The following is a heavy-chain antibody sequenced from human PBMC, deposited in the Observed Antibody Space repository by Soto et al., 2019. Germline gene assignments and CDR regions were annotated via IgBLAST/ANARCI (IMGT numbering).Heavy chain of an antibody. CDR1: GFTFSSYG. Sequence: AGGSLRLSCAASGFTFSSYGMHWVRQAPGKGLEWVAVISYDGSNKYYADSVKGRFTISRDNSKDTLYLQMNSLRAEDTAVYYCAKTITIFGVAYYYYGMDVWGQGTTVTVSS. CDR3: AKTITIFGVAYYYYGMDV. CDR2: ISYDGSNK. V-gene: IGHV3-30*18. D-gene: IGHD3-3*01. J-gene: IGHJ6*02.